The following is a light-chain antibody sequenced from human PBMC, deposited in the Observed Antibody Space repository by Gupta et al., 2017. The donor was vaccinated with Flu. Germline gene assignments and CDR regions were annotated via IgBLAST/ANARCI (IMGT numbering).Light chain of an antibody. CDR3: GTWDSSLSGCV. CDR2: ENN. V-gene: IGLV1-51*02. J-gene: IGLJ3*02. CDR1: SSNIANNF. Sequence: KVTISCSGSSSNIANNFVSWYQQLPGTAPKLLIYENNKRPSGIPDRFSGSKAGTSATLGITELQTGDEADYYCGTWDSSLSGCVFGGGTKLTVL.